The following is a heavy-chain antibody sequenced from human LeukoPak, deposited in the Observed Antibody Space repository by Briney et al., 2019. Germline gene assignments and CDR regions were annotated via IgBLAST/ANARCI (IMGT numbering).Heavy chain of an antibody. CDR2: VKQDGSEK. CDR1: GFTFSSYW. D-gene: IGHD1-26*01. J-gene: IGHJ4*02. Sequence: GGSLRLSCAASGFTFSSYWLTWVRQAPGKGLEWVANVKQDGSEKYYMDSVKGRFTISRDNAKNSLYLQMNSLRAEDTAVYYCTTDLVGARSPLSLDYWGQGTLVTVSS. CDR3: TTDLVGARSPLSLDY. V-gene: IGHV3-7*03.